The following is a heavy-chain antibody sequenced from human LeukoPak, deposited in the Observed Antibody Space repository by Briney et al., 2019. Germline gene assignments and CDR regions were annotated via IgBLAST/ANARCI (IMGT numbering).Heavy chain of an antibody. CDR2: ISWNSGSI. D-gene: IGHD5-24*01. CDR1: GFTFDDYA. V-gene: IGHV3-9*01. Sequence: HPGGSLRLSCAASGFTFDDYAMHWVRQAPGKGLEWVSGISWNSGSIGYADSVKGRFTISRDNAKNSLYLQMNSLRDEDTAVYYCARSLGADRDYWGQGTLVTVSS. CDR3: ARSLGADRDY. J-gene: IGHJ4*02.